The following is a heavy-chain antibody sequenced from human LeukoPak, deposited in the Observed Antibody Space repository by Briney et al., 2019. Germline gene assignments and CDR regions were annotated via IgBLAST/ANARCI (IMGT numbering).Heavy chain of an antibody. Sequence: PSETLSLTCTVSGGSNSPFDGSWIRQSPGKGLEWIGSIYYSGGTNYNPSLKSRVTISVDTSKNQFSLELSSVTAADTAVYYCAVNSTKHTFDIWGQGTIVTVSS. CDR1: GGSNSPFD. J-gene: IGHJ3*02. D-gene: IGHD1-1*01. CDR2: IYYSGGT. V-gene: IGHV4-59*08. CDR3: AVNSTKHTFDI.